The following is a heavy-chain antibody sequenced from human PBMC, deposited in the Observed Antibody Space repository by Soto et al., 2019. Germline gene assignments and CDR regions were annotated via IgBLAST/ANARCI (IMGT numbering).Heavy chain of an antibody. CDR3: AKDAVYNDGLWLMDS. CDR1: GFTISTFA. V-gene: IGHV3-23*01. CDR2: MTGSGATI. Sequence: GGSLRLSCAASGFTISTFAMTWVRQAPGKGLESVCGMTGSGATIHYADSVRGRFTISKDNSKNVLFLQMDYLRDEDAAIYYCAKDAVYNDGLWLMDSWGQGTLVTVSS. D-gene: IGHD2-21*01. J-gene: IGHJ4*02.